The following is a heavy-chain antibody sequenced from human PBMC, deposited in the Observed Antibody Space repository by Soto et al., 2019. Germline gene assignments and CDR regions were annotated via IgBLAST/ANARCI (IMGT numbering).Heavy chain of an antibody. D-gene: IGHD3-3*01. CDR3: ARGGGVGVAGSAAFDM. CDR1: GYPVTAYY. Sequence: QLHLVQSGAVVKKPGASVTVSCSASGYPVTAYYMHWVRQAPGRGLEWMGGINPATGAAKYTQTFQGGVTMTRDTYTSTVFMELSGLTSEDTAVFCCARGGGVGVAGSAAFDMWGQGTLVTVSS. CDR2: INPATGAA. V-gene: IGHV1-2*02. J-gene: IGHJ3*02.